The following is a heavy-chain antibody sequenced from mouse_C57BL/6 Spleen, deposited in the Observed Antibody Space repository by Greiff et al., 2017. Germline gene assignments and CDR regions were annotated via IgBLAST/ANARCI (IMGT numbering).Heavy chain of an antibody. CDR3: GRGYYGSLFAY. V-gene: IGHV1-11*01. CDR1: GYTFTDHI. CDR2: IYPVSGAT. J-gene: IGHJ3*01. Sequence: QVQLQQSGAELASPGASVTLSCKASGYTFTDHILNWVKKRPGQGLEWIGRIYPVSGATNYNQKFMGKATFSVDRSSSTVYMVLNSLTSGDPAVNYCGRGYYGSLFAYWGQVTLVTVAA. D-gene: IGHD1-1*01.